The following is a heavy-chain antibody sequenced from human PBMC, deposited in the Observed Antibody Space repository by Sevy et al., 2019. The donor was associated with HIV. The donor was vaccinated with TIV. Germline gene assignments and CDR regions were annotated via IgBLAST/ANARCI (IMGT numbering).Heavy chain of an antibody. CDR1: GMTFSTYN. J-gene: IGHJ4*02. V-gene: IGHV3-48*02. Sequence: GGSLRLSCAVSGMTFSTYNMNWVRQAPGKGLEWISYISTDSTTKYYADSVKGRFTISRDNAENSLYLQMNSLRDEDTAVYYCASDRVREFDYWGQGTLVTVSS. D-gene: IGHD3-10*01. CDR3: ASDRVREFDY. CDR2: ISTDSTTK.